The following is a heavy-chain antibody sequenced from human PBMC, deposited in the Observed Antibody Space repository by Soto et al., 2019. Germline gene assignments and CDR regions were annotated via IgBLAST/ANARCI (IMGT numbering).Heavy chain of an antibody. CDR1: GGSISSYY. V-gene: IGHV4-59*05. CDR3: ARLLGWSNYKYFDT. J-gene: IGHJ5*02. D-gene: IGHD6-19*01. CDR2: ISYRGST. Sequence: XETLTLPCTVSGGSISSYYWSWIRQPAGKGLEWIGSISYRGSTSYNPSLKSRVTISVDTSKNQFSLRLTSVTAADTAVYYCARLLGWSNYKYFDTWGQGTLVTVSS.